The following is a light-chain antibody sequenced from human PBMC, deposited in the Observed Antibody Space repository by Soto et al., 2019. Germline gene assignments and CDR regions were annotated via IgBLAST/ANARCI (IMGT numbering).Light chain of an antibody. Sequence: QSALTQPRSVSGSPGQSVTISCTGTSSDVGGYNYVSWYEQHPGKAPKLMIYDVNKRPSGVPDRFSGSKSGNTASLTVSGLQAEDEAAYYCCSYAGSPWVFGGGTKLTVL. CDR2: DVN. J-gene: IGLJ3*02. V-gene: IGLV2-11*01. CDR1: SSDVGGYNY. CDR3: CSYAGSPWV.